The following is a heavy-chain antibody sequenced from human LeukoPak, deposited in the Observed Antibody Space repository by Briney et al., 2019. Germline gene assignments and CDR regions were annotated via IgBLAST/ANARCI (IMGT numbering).Heavy chain of an antibody. J-gene: IGHJ3*02. CDR2: ISSSSSYI. CDR1: GFTFSSYS. D-gene: IGHD6-6*01. V-gene: IGHV3-21*01. Sequence: PGGSLRLSCAASGFTFSSYSMNWVRQAPGKGLEWVSSISSSSSYIYYADSVKGRFTISRDNAKNSLYLQMNSLRAEDTAVYYCARVVAARRRAFDIWGQGTMVTVSS. CDR3: ARVVAARRRAFDI.